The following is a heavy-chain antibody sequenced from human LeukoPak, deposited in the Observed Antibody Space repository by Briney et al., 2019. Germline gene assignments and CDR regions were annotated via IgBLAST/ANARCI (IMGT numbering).Heavy chain of an antibody. J-gene: IGHJ4*02. D-gene: IGHD2-15*01. CDR2: ISYDGSNK. V-gene: IGHV3-30*03. CDR3: ARVDCSGGSCYPRPFDY. CDR1: GFSFSTYG. Sequence: GGSLRLSCAASGFSFSTYGMYWVRQAPGKGLEWVALISYDGSNKYYADSVKGRFTISRDNSKNTLYLQMNSLRAEDTAVYYCARVDCSGGSCYPRPFDYWGQGTLVTVSS.